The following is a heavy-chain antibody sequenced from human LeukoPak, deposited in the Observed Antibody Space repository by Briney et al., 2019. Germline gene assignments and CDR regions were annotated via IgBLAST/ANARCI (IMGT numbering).Heavy chain of an antibody. Sequence: PGGSLRLSCAASGFTVSSNFAMSWVRQAPGKGLEWVSGILSSGGSPDYADSVKGRFTISRDNSKNTLYLQMNSLRAEDTAVYYCAKPAYGDYDREFDYWGQGTLVTVSS. CDR3: AKPAYGDYDREFDY. D-gene: IGHD4-17*01. J-gene: IGHJ4*02. CDR1: GFTVSSNFA. V-gene: IGHV3-23*01. CDR2: ILSSGGSP.